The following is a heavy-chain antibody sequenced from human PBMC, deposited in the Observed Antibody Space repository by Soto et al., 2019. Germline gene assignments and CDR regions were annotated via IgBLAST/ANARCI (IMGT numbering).Heavy chain of an antibody. CDR3: ACAAPRYCGGCSCASGRDY. V-gene: IGHV4-34*01. CDR2: INHSGST. J-gene: IGHJ4*02. Sequence: QVPLQQWGAGLLKPSETLSLTCAVYGGSFSGYYWSWIRQPPGKGLERIGEINHSGSTNYNPSLKSRVAISVDTSKNKFSLKLSSVTAADTAVYYCACAAPRYCGGCSCASGRDYWGQGTLVTVSS. CDR1: GGSFSGYY. D-gene: IGHD2-15*01.